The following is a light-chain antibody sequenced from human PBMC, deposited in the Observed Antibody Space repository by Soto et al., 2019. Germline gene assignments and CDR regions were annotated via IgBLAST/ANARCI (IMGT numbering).Light chain of an antibody. V-gene: IGKV3-20*01. J-gene: IGKJ1*01. CDR1: QGASNNY. CDR2: GAS. CDR3: QQYGTSGT. Sequence: EILLTQSPGTLSLSPGERATLSCRASQGASNNYLAWYQQKPGQDPRLLIYGASNRATGIPDRFSGSGSGTDFTLTIRRLEPEDAAVYDCQQYGTSGTFGQGTKVDI.